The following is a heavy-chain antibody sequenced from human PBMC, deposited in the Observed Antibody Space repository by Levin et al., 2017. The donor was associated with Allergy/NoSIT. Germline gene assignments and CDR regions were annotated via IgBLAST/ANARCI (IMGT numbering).Heavy chain of an antibody. Sequence: PGGSLRLSCTVSGGSISNHFWSWIRQPPGKGLEWIGYISYTGSTNYNPSLKSRVTISVDTSKNQFSLKLSSMSAADTAMYYCARQGREECSGDSCVSWLGHWGQGTLVTVSS. J-gene: IGHJ5*02. V-gene: IGHV4-59*08. CDR2: ISYTGST. CDR3: ARQGREECSGDSCVSWLGH. CDR1: GGSISNHF. D-gene: IGHD2-15*01.